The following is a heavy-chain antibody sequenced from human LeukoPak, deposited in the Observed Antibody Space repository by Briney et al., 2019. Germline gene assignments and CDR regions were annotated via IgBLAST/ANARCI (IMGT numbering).Heavy chain of an antibody. CDR3: ATGGGRYCSSTSCYARGAFDI. J-gene: IGHJ3*02. V-gene: IGHV4-31*03. D-gene: IGHD2-2*01. CDR2: IYYSGST. CDR1: GGSISGGGYY. Sequence: SETLSLTCTVSGGSISGGGYYWSWIRQHPGKGLEWIGYIYYSGSTYYNPSLKSRVTISVDTSKNQFSLKLSSVTAADTAVYYCATGGGRYCSSTSCYARGAFDIWGQGTMVTVSS.